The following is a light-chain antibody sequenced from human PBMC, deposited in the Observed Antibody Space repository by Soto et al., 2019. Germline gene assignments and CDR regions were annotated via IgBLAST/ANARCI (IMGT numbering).Light chain of an antibody. V-gene: IGLV1-40*01. CDR1: NSNLGAGYD. CDR2: GNR. J-gene: IGLJ3*02. Sequence: QSALTQPPSVSGAPGQRVTISCTGNNSNLGAGYDVHWYQQLPGAAPKLVIFGNRNRPSGVPERFSGSKSGTSASLAIAGLQAEDEADYYCQAYDYSLTAFVFGGGTKLTVL. CDR3: QAYDYSLTAFV.